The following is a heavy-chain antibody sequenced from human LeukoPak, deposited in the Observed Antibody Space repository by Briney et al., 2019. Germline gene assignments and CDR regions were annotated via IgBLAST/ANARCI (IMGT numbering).Heavy chain of an antibody. CDR3: ASVDTAMVFDY. CDR1: GGSISSYY. CDR2: IYYSGGI. Sequence: SETLSLTCTVSGGSISSYYWSWIRQPPGKGLEWIGYIYYSGGINYNPSLKSRVTISVDTSKNQFSLKLSSVTAADTAVYYCASVDTAMVFDYWGQGTLVTVSS. J-gene: IGHJ4*02. V-gene: IGHV4-59*01. D-gene: IGHD5-18*01.